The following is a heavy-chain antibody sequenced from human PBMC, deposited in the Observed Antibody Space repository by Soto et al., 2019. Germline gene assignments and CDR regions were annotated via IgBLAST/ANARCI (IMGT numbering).Heavy chain of an antibody. CDR2: IKQDGSEK. D-gene: IGHD6-13*01. V-gene: IGHV3-7*01. CDR3: ARVGGIAAPATGFAY. CDR1: GFTFSSYW. Sequence: QPAGSLRLSCAASGFTFSSYWMSWVRQAPGKGLEGVANIKQDGSEKYYVDSVKGRFTISRDNAKNSLYLQMNSLRAEDTAVYYCARVGGIAAPATGFAYWGQATLVTVSS. J-gene: IGHJ4*02.